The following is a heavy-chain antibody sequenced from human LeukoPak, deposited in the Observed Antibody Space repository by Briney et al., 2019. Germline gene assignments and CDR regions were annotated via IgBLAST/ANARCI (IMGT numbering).Heavy chain of an antibody. CDR2: IKEDGSEK. D-gene: IGHD6-19*01. CDR1: GFTFNSYW. Sequence: GGSLRLSCAASGFTFNSYWMNWVRQAPGKGLEWVANIKEDGSEKYYVDSVKGRFTISRDNAKNSLYLQMNSLRAEDTAVYYCARHMYNSGGSADYWGQGTLVSVSS. J-gene: IGHJ4*02. CDR3: ARHMYNSGGSADY. V-gene: IGHV3-7*02.